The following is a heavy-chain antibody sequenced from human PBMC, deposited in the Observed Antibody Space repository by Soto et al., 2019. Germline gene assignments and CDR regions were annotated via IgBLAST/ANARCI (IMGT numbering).Heavy chain of an antibody. J-gene: IGHJ5*02. CDR2: IIPIFGTA. CDR3: ARAAPYSSGWPVGWFDP. CDR1: GGTFSSYA. V-gene: IGHV1-69*12. D-gene: IGHD6-19*01. Sequence: QVQLVQSGAEVKKPGSSVKVSCKASGGTFSSYAISWVRQAPGQGLEWMGGIIPIFGTANYAQKFQGRVTITAEESTSTAYRELSSLRSEDTAVYYCARAAPYSSGWPVGWFDPWGQGTLVTVSS.